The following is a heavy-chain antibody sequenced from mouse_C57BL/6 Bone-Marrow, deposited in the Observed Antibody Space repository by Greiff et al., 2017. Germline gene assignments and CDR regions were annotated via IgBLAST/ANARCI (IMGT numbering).Heavy chain of an antibody. J-gene: IGHJ3*01. V-gene: IGHV14-4*01. CDR3: TGGGFAY. CDR1: GFNIKDDY. CDR2: IDPENGDT. Sequence: VHVKQSGAELVRPGASVKLSCTASGFNIKDDYMHWVKQRPEQGLEWIGWIDPENGDTEYASKFQGKATITADTSSNTAYLQLSSLTSEDTAVYYCTGGGFAYWGQGTLVTVSA.